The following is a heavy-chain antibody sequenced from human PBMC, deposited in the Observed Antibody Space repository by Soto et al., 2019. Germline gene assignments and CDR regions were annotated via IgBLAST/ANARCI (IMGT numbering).Heavy chain of an antibody. CDR3: ARRGSGGYYDY. D-gene: IGHD6-19*01. J-gene: IGHJ4*02. CDR1: GFTFSSYA. Sequence: EVQLLESGGGLVQPGGSLRLSCAASGFTFSSYAMRWVRQAPGKGLEWVSAISGSGGSTYYADSVKGRFTISRDNSKNTLYLQMISLRAEDTAVYYCARRGSGGYYDYWGQGTLVTVSS. V-gene: IGHV3-23*01. CDR2: ISGSGGST.